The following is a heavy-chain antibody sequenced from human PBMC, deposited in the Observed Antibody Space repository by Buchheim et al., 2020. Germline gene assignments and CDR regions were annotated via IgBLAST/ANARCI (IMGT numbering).Heavy chain of an antibody. CDR2: ISSSSSTI. CDR1: GFTFSSYS. D-gene: IGHD4-17*01. J-gene: IGHJ4*02. V-gene: IGHV3-48*01. CDR3: ARGPLRSYGDYGDIDY. Sequence: EVQLVESGGGLVQPGGSLRLSCAASGFTFSSYSMNWVRQAPGKGLEWVSYISSSSSTIYYADYVKGRFTISRDNAKNSLYLQMNSLRAEDTAVYYCARGPLRSYGDYGDIDYWGQGTL.